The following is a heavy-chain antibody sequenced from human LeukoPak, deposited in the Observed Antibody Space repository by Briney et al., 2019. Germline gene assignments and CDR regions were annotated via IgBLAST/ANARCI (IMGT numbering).Heavy chain of an antibody. Sequence: PSETLSLTCTVSGDSISSSSSYWGWIRQPPGKGLEWIGSIYYSGSTYYNPSLKSRVTISVDTSKNQFSLKLSSVTAADTAVYYCARQGGSGSYYNGPFDYWGQGTLVTVSS. CDR1: GDSISSSSSY. CDR2: IYYSGST. CDR3: ARQGGSGSYYNGPFDY. V-gene: IGHV4-39*01. J-gene: IGHJ4*02. D-gene: IGHD3-10*01.